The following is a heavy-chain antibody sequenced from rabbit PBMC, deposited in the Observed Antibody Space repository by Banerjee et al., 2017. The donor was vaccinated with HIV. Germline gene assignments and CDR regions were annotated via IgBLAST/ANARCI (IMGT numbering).Heavy chain of an antibody. D-gene: IGHD5-1*01. CDR1: GFDFTSGYD. Sequence: QEQLEEFGGDLVQPGASLTLTCKVSGFDFTSGYDMCSVRQAPGKRLEWIAFTYSAHGTTYYARWAKRRFSNSKASSPTVTLQMASLTAADTATYLCARGGGTWWAYFKLWGPGTRFTIS. V-gene: IGHV1S45*01. J-gene: IGHJ4*01. CDR3: ARGGGTWWAYFKL. CDR2: TYSAHGTT.